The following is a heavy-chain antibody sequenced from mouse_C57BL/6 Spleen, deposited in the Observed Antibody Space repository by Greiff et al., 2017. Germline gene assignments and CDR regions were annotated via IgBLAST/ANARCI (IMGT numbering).Heavy chain of an antibody. CDR3: ARETLYYDYDDWYFDV. D-gene: IGHD2-4*01. V-gene: IGHV5-4*01. J-gene: IGHJ1*03. Sequence: EVQLVESGGGLVKPGGSLKLSCAASGFTFSSYAMSWVRQTPEKRLEWVATISDGGSYTYYPDNVKGRFTISRDNAKNNLYLQMSHLKSEDTAMYYCARETLYYDYDDWYFDVWGTGTTVTVSS. CDR1: GFTFSSYA. CDR2: ISDGGSYT.